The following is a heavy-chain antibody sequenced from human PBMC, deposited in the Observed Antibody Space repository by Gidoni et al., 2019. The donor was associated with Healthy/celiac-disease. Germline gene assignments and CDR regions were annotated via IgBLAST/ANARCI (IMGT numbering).Heavy chain of an antibody. J-gene: IGHJ3*02. V-gene: IGHV3-7*01. CDR1: GFTFSRYW. D-gene: IGHD1-1*01. Sequence: EVQLVESGGGLVQPGGSLRLSCAASGFTFSRYWMSWVRQAPGKGLEWVANIKKDGSEKYYVDSVKGRFTISRDNAKNSLYLQMNSLRAEDTAVYYCARDADGYNSPNDAFDIWGQGTMVTVSS. CDR3: ARDADGYNSPNDAFDI. CDR2: IKKDGSEK.